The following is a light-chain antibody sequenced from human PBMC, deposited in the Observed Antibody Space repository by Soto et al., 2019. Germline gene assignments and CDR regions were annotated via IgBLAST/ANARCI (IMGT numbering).Light chain of an antibody. CDR2: DAS. CDR3: QQYNTWPPIT. J-gene: IGKJ5*01. V-gene: IGKV3D-20*01. Sequence: EIVLTQSPATLSLSVGERATLSCGASQRIDSNYVAWYQQKPGLAPRLLIYDASSRASGIPDRFSGSGSGTDFTLTISRLEPEDFAVYYCQQYNTWPPITFGQGTRLEIK. CDR1: QRIDSNY.